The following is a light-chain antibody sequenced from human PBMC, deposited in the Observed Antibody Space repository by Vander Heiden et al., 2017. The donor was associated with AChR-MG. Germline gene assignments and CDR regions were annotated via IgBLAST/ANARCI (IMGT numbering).Light chain of an antibody. J-gene: IGKJ2*01. V-gene: IGKV1-5*03. CDR1: QSISSW. CDR3: QQYNSYSGT. CDR2: KAS. Sequence: DIQMTQSPSTLSASVGDSVTITCRASQSISSWLAWYQQKPGKAPKLLIYKASSLESGVPSRFSGSGSGTEFTLTISSRQPDDFATYYCQQYNSYSGTFGQGTKLEIK.